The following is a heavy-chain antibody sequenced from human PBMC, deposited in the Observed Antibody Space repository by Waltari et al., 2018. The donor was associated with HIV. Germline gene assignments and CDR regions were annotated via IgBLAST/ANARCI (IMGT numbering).Heavy chain of an antibody. CDR1: GFMFEDYD. V-gene: IGHV3-9*01. J-gene: IGHJ3*02. D-gene: IGHD2-21*01. Sequence: ELRLVQSGGGLVQPGRSLRLSCAASGFMFEDYDMHWVRQVPGKGLEWVSGISRNSATKTDVDSVRGRFIISRDNARNSLYLQMNSLRPEDTALYYCANADGYYGGVGAFGIWGQGTMVTVSS. CDR2: ISRNSATK. CDR3: ANADGYYGGVGAFGI.